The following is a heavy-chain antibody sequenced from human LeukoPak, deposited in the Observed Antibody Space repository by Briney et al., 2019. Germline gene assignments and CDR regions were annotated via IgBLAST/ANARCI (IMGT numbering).Heavy chain of an antibody. D-gene: IGHD3-16*01. V-gene: IGHV4-39*01. Sequence: PSETLSLTCLVSGVPISSTTYYWGWIRQPPGKGLEWIGSIAYTGRTYYNPSLKSRVIISVDTSKNELSLKLTSMAAADTAMYYCVENYVDGSPHRLFYFDFWGPGTLVTVSS. CDR2: IAYTGRT. J-gene: IGHJ4*02. CDR1: GVPISSTTYY. CDR3: VENYVDGSPHRLFYFDF.